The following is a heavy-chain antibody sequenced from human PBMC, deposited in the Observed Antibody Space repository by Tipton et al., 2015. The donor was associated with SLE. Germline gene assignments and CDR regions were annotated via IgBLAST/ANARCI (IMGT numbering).Heavy chain of an antibody. CDR2: IYHSGST. Sequence: TLSLTCAVSGYSISSGYYWGWIRQPPGKGLEWIGSIYHSGSTYYNPSLKSRVTISVDTSKNQFSLKLSSVTAADTAVYYCATTPITLVQGVVPNWFDPWGQGSLVTVSS. CDR1: GYSISSGYY. J-gene: IGHJ5*02. D-gene: IGHD3-10*01. CDR3: ATTPITLVQGVVPNWFDP. V-gene: IGHV4-38-2*01.